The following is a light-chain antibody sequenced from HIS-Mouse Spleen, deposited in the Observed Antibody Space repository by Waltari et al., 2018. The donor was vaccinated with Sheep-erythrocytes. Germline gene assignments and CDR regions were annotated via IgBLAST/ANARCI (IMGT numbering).Light chain of an antibody. J-gene: IGLJ3*02. Sequence: QSALTQPASVSGSPGQSITISCTGTSSDVGSYTLVSWYQQHPGKAPKLMIYEGSTRPSGCSNRFSGSKSGNTASLTISGLQAEDEADYYCCSYAGSSTPWVFGGGTKLTVL. V-gene: IGLV2-23*01. CDR3: CSYAGSSTPWV. CDR2: EGS. CDR1: SSDVGSYTL.